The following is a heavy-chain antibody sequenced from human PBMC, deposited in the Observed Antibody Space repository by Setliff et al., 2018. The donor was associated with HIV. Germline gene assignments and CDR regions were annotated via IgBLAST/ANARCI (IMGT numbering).Heavy chain of an antibody. CDR2: IYHTGIT. D-gene: IGHD3-9*01. CDR1: GGSITRTPYY. V-gene: IGHV4-39*01. Sequence: SETLSLTCTVSGGSITRTPYYWGWIRQPPGKGLEWIGSIYHTGITYDNPSLKSRVTISVDTSKNQISLRLSSVTAADTAVYYCARTYYDLLTGYLEYFDSWGQGTLVTVSS. CDR3: ARTYYDLLTGYLEYFDS. J-gene: IGHJ4*02.